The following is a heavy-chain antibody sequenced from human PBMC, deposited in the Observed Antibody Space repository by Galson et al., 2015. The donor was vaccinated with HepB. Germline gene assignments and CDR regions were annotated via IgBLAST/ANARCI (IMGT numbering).Heavy chain of an antibody. Sequence: SLRLSCAASGFTFSSYSMNWVRQAPGKGLEWVSSISSSSSYIYYADSVKGRFTISRDNAKNSLYLQMNSLRAEDTAVYYCARSNDDYGDQTDYWGQGTLVTVSS. CDR1: GFTFSSYS. V-gene: IGHV3-21*01. CDR3: ARSNDDYGDQTDY. D-gene: IGHD4-17*01. CDR2: ISSSSSYI. J-gene: IGHJ4*02.